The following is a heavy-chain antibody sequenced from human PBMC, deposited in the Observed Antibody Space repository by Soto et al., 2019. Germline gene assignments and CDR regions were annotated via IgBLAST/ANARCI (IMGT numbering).Heavy chain of an antibody. D-gene: IGHD3-3*02. CDR2: ISLRGPTI. Sequence: EVQLVESGGGLVQPGGSLRLSCAASGFAFSNYEMNWVRQAPGKGLEWVSYISLRGPTIYYADSVKGRFTISRDDAKNSLYLQMNSLRADDTAVYYCARESFSASPNFFDYWGQGTLVTVSS. CDR3: ARESFSASPNFFDY. J-gene: IGHJ4*02. V-gene: IGHV3-48*03. CDR1: GFAFSNYE.